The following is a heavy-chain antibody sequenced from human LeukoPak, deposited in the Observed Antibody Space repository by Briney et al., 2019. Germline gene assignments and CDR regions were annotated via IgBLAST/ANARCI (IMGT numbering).Heavy chain of an antibody. J-gene: IGHJ4*02. CDR1: GGSISSSSYY. V-gene: IGHV4-39*01. CDR3: ARQRGYYYDSSGYYFDY. CDR2: IYYSGST. D-gene: IGHD3-22*01. Sequence: SETLSLTCTVSGGSISSSSYYWGWIRQPPGKGLEWIGSIYYSGSTYYNPSLKSRVTISVDTSKNQFSLKLSSVTAADTAVYYCARQRGYYYDSSGYYFDYWGQGTLVTVSS.